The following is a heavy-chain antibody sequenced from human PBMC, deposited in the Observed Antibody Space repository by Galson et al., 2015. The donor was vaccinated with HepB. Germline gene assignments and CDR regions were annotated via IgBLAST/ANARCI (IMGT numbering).Heavy chain of an antibody. CDR1: GFTFSSYG. Sequence: SLRLACAASGFTFSSYGMHWVRQAPGKGLEWVAVISYDGSNKYYADSVKGRFTISRDNAKNSLYLQMNSLRAEDTALYYCAKDYRGYSYGPPYYWGQGTLVTVSS. V-gene: IGHV3-30*18. J-gene: IGHJ4*02. CDR2: ISYDGSNK. D-gene: IGHD5-18*01. CDR3: AKDYRGYSYGPPYY.